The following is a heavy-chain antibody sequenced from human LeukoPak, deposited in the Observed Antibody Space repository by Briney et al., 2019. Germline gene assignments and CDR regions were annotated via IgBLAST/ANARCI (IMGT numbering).Heavy chain of an antibody. CDR2: IYYSGST. J-gene: IGHJ4*02. Sequence: SETLSLTCTVSGGSISSSSYYWGWIRQPPGKGLEWIGSIYYSGSTYYNPSLKSRVTISVDTSKNQFSLKLSSVTAADTAVYYCARQRRGYSGYAWVYFDYWGQGTLVTVSS. CDR1: GGSISSSSYY. V-gene: IGHV4-39*01. CDR3: ARQRRGYSGYAWVYFDY. D-gene: IGHD5-12*01.